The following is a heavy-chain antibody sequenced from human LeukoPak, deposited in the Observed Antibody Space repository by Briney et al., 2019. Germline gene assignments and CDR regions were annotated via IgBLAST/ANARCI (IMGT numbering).Heavy chain of an antibody. V-gene: IGHV4-30-4*01. CDR3: ARDRGRFGDWDTSWYFDL. CDR1: GGSISSGDYY. D-gene: IGHD3-10*01. Sequence: SQTLSLTCTVSGGSISSGDYYWSWIRQPPGKGLEWIGYIYYSGSTYYNPSLKSRVTISVDTSKNQFSLKLSSVTAADTAVYYCARDRGRFGDWDTSWYFDLWGRGTLVTVSS. CDR2: IYYSGST. J-gene: IGHJ2*01.